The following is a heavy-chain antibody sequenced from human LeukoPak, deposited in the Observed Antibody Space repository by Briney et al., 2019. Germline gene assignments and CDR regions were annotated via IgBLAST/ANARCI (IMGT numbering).Heavy chain of an antibody. CDR1: GYTFTSYG. J-gene: IGHJ4*02. CDR2: ISTYNGNT. V-gene: IGHV1-18*01. Sequence: ASVKVSCKTSGYTFTSYGISWVRQAPGHGLEWMGWISTYNGNTNYAQNLQGRIIMTTDTSTSTAYMALRSLRSDDTAVYYCARDTYNSGWCSDYWGQGTLVTVSS. CDR3: ARDTYNSGWCSDY. D-gene: IGHD6-19*01.